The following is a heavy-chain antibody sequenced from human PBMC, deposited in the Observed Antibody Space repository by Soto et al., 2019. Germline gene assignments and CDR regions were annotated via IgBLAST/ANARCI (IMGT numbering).Heavy chain of an antibody. CDR3: ARDRCSSTSCLLDY. J-gene: IGHJ4*02. CDR2: IYYSGST. Sequence: SETLSLTCTVSGGSISSGDYYWSWIRQPPGKGLEWIGYIYYSGSTYYNPSLKSRVTISVDTSKNQFSLKLSSVTAADTAVYYCARDRCSSTSCLLDYWGQGTLVTVSS. V-gene: IGHV4-30-4*01. D-gene: IGHD2-2*01. CDR1: GGSISSGDYY.